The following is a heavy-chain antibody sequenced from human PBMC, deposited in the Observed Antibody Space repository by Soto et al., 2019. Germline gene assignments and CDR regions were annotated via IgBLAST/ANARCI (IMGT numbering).Heavy chain of an antibody. J-gene: IGHJ4*02. CDR1: GGSISSGGYY. V-gene: IGHV4-31*03. D-gene: IGHD5-12*01. CDR2: IYYSGST. CDR3: ARGKVEMATKSLDY. Sequence: SETLSLTCTVSGGSISSGGYYWSWIRQHPGKGLEWIGYIYYSGSTYYNPSLKSRVTISVDTSKNQFSLKLSSVTAADTAVYYCARGKVEMATKSLDYWGQGTLVTVSS.